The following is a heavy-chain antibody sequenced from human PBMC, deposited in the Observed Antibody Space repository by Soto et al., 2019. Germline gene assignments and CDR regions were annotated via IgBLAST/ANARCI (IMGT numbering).Heavy chain of an antibody. V-gene: IGHV3-30*18. CDR1: GFSFSSYG. J-gene: IGHJ4*02. Sequence: QVQLVESGGGVVQPGRSLRLSCAASGFSFSSYGMHWVRQAPGNGLEWVAMISYDGTDEYYSDSVKGRFTISRDNSMNAVYLQMNSLRAEDTAVYYCEKQESDWNDNFDYWGQGTMVTVSS. CDR3: EKQESDWNDNFDY. D-gene: IGHD1-1*01. CDR2: ISYDGTDE.